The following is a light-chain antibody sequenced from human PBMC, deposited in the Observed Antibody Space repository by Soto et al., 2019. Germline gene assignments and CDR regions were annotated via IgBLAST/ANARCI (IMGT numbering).Light chain of an antibody. J-gene: IGLJ2*01. CDR1: ALPKQF. CDR3: QSTDSSGTSVV. CDR2: NDT. Sequence: SSELTQPPSVSLSPGQTARITCSGGALPKQFAHWYQQKAGQAPVVLIYNDTERPSGIPERFSGSSSGTTVTLTISGLQAEDEADYYCQSTDSSGTSVVFGGGTKLTVL. V-gene: IGLV3-25*03.